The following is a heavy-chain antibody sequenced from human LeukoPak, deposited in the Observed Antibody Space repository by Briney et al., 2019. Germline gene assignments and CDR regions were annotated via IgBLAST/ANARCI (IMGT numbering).Heavy chain of an antibody. CDR2: IYSSGST. J-gene: IGHJ5*02. CDR3: ARDGLGSGWYSVWFDP. Sequence: SSETLSLTCTVSGGSINIYYWSWIRQPAGKGLEWIGRIYSSGSTNYNPSLKSRVTMSIDTSKNQFSLKLSSVTAADTAMYYCARDGLGSGWYSVWFDPWGQGTLVTVSS. V-gene: IGHV4-4*07. CDR1: GGSINIYY. D-gene: IGHD6-19*01.